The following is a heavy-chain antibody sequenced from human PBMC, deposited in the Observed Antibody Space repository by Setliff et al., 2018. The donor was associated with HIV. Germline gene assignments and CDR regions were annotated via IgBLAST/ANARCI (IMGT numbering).Heavy chain of an antibody. CDR1: GYSFSSYG. Sequence: ASVKVSCKASGYSFSSYGIGWVRLAPGQGPEWMGWMGTDNGNTNYAQKVQGRVTMTTDTGTRTAYMELRSLRSDDTAFYYCARDHPDSSGWPDYWGQGTLVTVS. J-gene: IGHJ4*02. CDR3: ARDHPDSSGWPDY. CDR2: MGTDNGNT. V-gene: IGHV1-18*01. D-gene: IGHD6-19*01.